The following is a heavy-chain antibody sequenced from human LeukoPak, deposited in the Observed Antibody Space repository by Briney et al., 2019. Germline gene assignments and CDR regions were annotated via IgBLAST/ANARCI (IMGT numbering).Heavy chain of an antibody. J-gene: IGHJ6*02. CDR1: SGSFSGYY. D-gene: IGHD3-10*01. CDR2: INHSGST. V-gene: IGHV4-34*01. CDR3: ARGPLTVRAEQLLWFGELPSMGYYYYGMDV. Sequence: PSETLSLTCAVYSGSFSGYYWSWIRQPPGKGLEWIGEINHSGSTNYNPSLKSRVTISVDTSKNQFSLKLSSVTAADTAVYYCARGPLTVRAEQLLWFGELPSMGYYYYGMDVWGQGTTVTVSS.